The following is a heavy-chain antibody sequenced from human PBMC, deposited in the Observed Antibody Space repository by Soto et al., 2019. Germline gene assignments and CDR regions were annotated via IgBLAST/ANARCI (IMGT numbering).Heavy chain of an antibody. CDR2: ISDSGSNT. V-gene: IGHV3-48*02. D-gene: IGHD3-22*01. CDR1: GFTISSSR. Sequence: GGSLRLSCAAFGFTISSSRMNWVRQAPGRGLEWVACISDSGSNTPYADSVKGRFTVSRDTAKNSLYLQMSGLRDEDRAVYYCARCYYYTSGYNYMDVWVQVSTVTVSS. J-gene: IGHJ6*02. CDR3: ARCYYYTSGYNYMDV.